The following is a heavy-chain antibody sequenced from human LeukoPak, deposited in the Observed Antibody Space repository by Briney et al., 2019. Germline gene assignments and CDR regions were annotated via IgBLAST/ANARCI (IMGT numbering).Heavy chain of an antibody. CDR2: IYYSGSS. CDR1: GGSISSYY. D-gene: IGHD2-2*02. J-gene: IGHJ6*03. Sequence: PSETLSFTCTVSGGSISSYYWSWIRQPPGKGLEWIGYIYYSGSSNYNPSLKSRVTISVDTSKNQFSLKLSSVTAADTAVYYCARDYGGDCSSTSCYTEGYYYYYMDVWGKGTTVTVSS. CDR3: ARDYGGDCSSTSCYTEGYYYYYMDV. V-gene: IGHV4-4*08.